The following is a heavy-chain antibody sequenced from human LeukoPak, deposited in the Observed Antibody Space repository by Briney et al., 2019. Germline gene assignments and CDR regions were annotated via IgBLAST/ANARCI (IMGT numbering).Heavy chain of an antibody. Sequence: ASVKVSFKASGYTFTSYGISWVRQAPGQGLEWMGWISGYNGNTNYAQKLQGRVTMTTDTSTSTAYMGLRSLRSDDTAVYYCARGYYDSSGYINTFDYWGQGTLVTVSS. D-gene: IGHD3-22*01. CDR2: ISGYNGNT. J-gene: IGHJ4*02. V-gene: IGHV1-18*01. CDR1: GYTFTSYG. CDR3: ARGYYDSSGYINTFDY.